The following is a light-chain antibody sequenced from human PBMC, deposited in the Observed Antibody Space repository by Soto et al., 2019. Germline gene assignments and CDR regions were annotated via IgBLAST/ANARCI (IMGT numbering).Light chain of an antibody. CDR3: QQYNNWPS. CDR2: RAS. J-gene: IGKJ5*01. Sequence: EVLMTQSPDTLYVSPGERVTLSCRASQSVSDNLAWYQQKPGQGPRLLVYRASTRTLGIPARFSGSGSETEFTLTIRSLQSEDFAVYFCQQYNNWPSFGQGTRLEIK. CDR1: QSVSDN. V-gene: IGKV3-15*01.